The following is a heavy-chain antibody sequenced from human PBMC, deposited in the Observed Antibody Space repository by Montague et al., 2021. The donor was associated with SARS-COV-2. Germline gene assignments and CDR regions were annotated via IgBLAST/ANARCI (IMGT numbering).Heavy chain of an antibody. CDR3: ARHKYDYVWGTSSGFFDY. V-gene: IGHV4-59*08. CDR2: LYYSGST. Sequence: SETLSLTCTVSGGSISSYYWSWIRQPPGKRLEWIGYLYYSGSTNYNPSLKSRVTISVDTSKNQFSLKLSSVTAADTAVYYCARHKYDYVWGTSSGFFDYWGQGTLVTVSS. J-gene: IGHJ4*02. D-gene: IGHD3-16*01. CDR1: GGSISSYY.